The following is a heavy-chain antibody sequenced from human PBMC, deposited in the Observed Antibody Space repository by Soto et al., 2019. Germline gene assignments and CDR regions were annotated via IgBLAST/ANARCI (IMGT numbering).Heavy chain of an antibody. J-gene: IGHJ4*02. CDR3: AKDMSSWEQLAGFDY. CDR2: ISGSGGST. V-gene: IGHV3-23*01. Sequence: GGSLRLSCAASGFTFSSYAMSWVRQAPGKGLEWVSAISGSGGSTYYADSVKGRSTISRDNSKNTLYLQMNSLRAEDTAVYYCAKDMSSWEQLAGFDYWGQGTLVTVSS. CDR1: GFTFSSYA. D-gene: IGHD6-6*01.